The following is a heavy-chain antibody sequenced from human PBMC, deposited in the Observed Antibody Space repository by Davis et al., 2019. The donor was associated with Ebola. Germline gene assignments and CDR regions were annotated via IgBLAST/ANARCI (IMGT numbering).Heavy chain of an antibody. CDR2: IKSKTDGGTA. J-gene: IGHJ4*02. V-gene: IGHV3-15*01. CDR1: GITFSNAW. Sequence: GESLKISCAASGITFSNAWMSWVRQVPGKGLEWVGRIKSKTDGGTADYAAPVKGRFTISRDDSKNTLYLQMNSLKTEDTAVYFCTTDHRSGSYFDYWGQGALVTVSS. CDR3: TTDHRSGSYFDY. D-gene: IGHD1-26*01.